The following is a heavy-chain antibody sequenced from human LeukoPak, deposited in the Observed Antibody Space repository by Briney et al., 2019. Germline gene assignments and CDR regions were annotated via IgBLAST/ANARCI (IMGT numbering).Heavy chain of an antibody. CDR2: IYYSGST. CDR3: ARGPEAEYYDFWSGPDY. J-gene: IGHJ4*02. CDR1: GGSVSSGSYY. D-gene: IGHD3-3*01. V-gene: IGHV4-61*01. Sequence: SETLSLTCTVSGGSVSSGSYYWSWIRQPPGKGLEWIGYIYYSGSTNYNPSLKSRVTISVDTSKNQFSLKLSSVTAAYTAVYYCARGPEAEYYDFWSGPDYWGQGTLVTVSS.